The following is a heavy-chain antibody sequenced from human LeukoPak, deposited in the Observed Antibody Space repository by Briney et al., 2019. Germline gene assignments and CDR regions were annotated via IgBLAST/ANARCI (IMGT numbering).Heavy chain of an antibody. J-gene: IGHJ3*02. CDR2: IKQDGNEK. CDR3: ARAASSVWSGRRPGAFDI. CDR1: EFTFSSYW. Sequence: GGSLRLSCAASEFTFSSYWMSWVRQAPGRGLEWVANIKQDGNEKYYADSVKGRFTISRDNAKNSLYLQMNSLRAEDTAVYYCARAASSVWSGRRPGAFDIWGQGTMVTVSS. D-gene: IGHD6-19*01. V-gene: IGHV3-7*04.